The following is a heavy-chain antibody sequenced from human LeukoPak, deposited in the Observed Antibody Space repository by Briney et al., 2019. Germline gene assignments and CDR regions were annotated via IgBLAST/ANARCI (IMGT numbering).Heavy chain of an antibody. D-gene: IGHD3-3*01. V-gene: IGHV3-30*02. Sequence: GGSLRLSCAASGFTFSSYGMHWVRQAPGKGLEWVAFIRYDGSNKYYADSVKGRFTISRDNAKNSLYLQMNSLRAEDTAVYYCARVLSYDFWSGYYYFGYWGQGTLVTVSS. CDR3: ARVLSYDFWSGYYYFGY. CDR1: GFTFSSYG. CDR2: IRYDGSNK. J-gene: IGHJ4*02.